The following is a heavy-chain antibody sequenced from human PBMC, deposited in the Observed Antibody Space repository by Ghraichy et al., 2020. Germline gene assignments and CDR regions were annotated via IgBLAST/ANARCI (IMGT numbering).Heavy chain of an antibody. Sequence: SETLSLTCTVSGGSISSYYWSWIRQPAGKGLEWIGRINTSGSTNYNPSLKSRVTMSVDTSKNQFSLKLSSVTAADTAVYYCALSEREGAARRSYFDYWGQGTLVTVSS. D-gene: IGHD6-6*01. CDR1: GGSISSYY. CDR2: INTSGST. CDR3: ALSEREGAARRSYFDY. V-gene: IGHV4-4*07. J-gene: IGHJ4*02.